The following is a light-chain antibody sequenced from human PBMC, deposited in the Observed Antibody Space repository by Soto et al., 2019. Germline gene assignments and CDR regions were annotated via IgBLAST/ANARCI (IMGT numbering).Light chain of an antibody. Sequence: QSVLTQPPSASGSPGQSVTISCTGTSSVYVSWYQQHPVKAPKLIIYEVNKRPSGVPDRFSGSKSGNTASLTVSGLQAEDEADYYCSSHAGNKDFVFGTGTKVTVL. CDR2: EVN. CDR1: SSVY. CDR3: SSHAGNKDFV. J-gene: IGLJ1*01. V-gene: IGLV2-8*01.